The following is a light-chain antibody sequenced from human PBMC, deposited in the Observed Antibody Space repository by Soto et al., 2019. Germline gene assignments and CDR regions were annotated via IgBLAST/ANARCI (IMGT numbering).Light chain of an antibody. CDR2: WAS. CDR1: QSVFYSSNNKNY. Sequence: DIVMTQSPDSLAVSLGERATINCKSSQSVFYSSNNKNYLAWYQQKPGQPPKLLIYWASTRDSVVPDRFSGSGSGTDFTLTISSLQAEDVAVYYCQQYYRPWTFGQGTKVEIK. J-gene: IGKJ1*01. CDR3: QQYYRPWT. V-gene: IGKV4-1*01.